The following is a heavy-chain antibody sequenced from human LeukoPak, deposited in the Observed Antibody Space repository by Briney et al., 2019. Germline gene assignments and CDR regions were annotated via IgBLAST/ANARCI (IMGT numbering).Heavy chain of an antibody. CDR1: GFRFSGYA. J-gene: IGHJ6*03. CDR2: ISGSGDTT. V-gene: IGHV3-23*01. CDR3: AKGSAYYDFYYMVV. Sequence: GGSLRLSCAGSGFRFSGYAMSWVRQAPEKGLDWVSTISGSGDTTYYADSVKGRFAISRDNAKNTLDLQMNSLTAEDTAVYYCAKGSAYYDFYYMVVCGKGTTVTVSS.